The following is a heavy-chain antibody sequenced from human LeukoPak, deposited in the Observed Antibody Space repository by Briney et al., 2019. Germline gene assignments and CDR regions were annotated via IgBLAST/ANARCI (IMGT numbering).Heavy chain of an antibody. CDR1: GFTLGDYA. J-gene: IGHJ6*02. CDR3: TRDLPYSSGWYNYYYYYGMDV. Sequence: GGSLRLSCTASGFTLGDYAMSWFRQAPGKGLEWVGFIRGKAYGGTTEYAASVKGRFTISRDDSKSIAYLQMNSLKTEDTAVYYCTRDLPYSSGWYNYYYYYGMDVWGQGTTVTVSS. V-gene: IGHV3-49*03. CDR2: IRGKAYGGTT. D-gene: IGHD6-19*01.